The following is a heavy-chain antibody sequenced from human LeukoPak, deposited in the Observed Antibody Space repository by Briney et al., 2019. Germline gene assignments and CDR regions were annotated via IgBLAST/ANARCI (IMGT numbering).Heavy chain of an antibody. CDR3: ARAPAAAGTFDY. V-gene: IGHV3-64*01. D-gene: IGHD6-13*01. J-gene: IGHJ4*02. CDR1: GFTFSSHA. Sequence: GGSLRLSCAASGFTFSSHAMHWVRQAPGKGLEYVSAISSNGGSTYYANSVKGRFTISRDNSKNTPYLQMGSLRAEDMAVYYCARAPAAAGTFDYWGQGTLVTVSS. CDR2: ISSNGGST.